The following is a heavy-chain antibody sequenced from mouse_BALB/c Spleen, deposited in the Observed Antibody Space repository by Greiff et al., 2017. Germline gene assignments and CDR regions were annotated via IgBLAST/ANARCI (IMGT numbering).Heavy chain of an antibody. CDR3: ARALGAMDD. CDR1: GFTFSSYA. J-gene: IGHJ4*01. V-gene: IGHV5-9-4*01. CDR2: ISSGGSYT. Sequence: VQVVESGGGLVKPGGSLKLSCAASGFTFSSYAMSWVRQSPEKRLEWVAEISSGGSYTYYPDTVTGRFTISRDNAKNTLYLEMSSLRSEDTAMYYCARALGAMDDWGQGTSVTVSS. D-gene: IGHD3-3*01.